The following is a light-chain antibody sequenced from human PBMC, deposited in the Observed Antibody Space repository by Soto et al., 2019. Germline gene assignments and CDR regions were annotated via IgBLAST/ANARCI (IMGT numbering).Light chain of an antibody. Sequence: QPVLTQPPSASGTPGQRVTISCSGSSSNIGSNYVFWYQHLPGTAPKLLIYRNNQRPSGVPDRFSGSKSGTSASLAISGLRSEDETDYYCAASDDSLSGVVFGGGTKLTVL. CDR1: SSNIGSNY. J-gene: IGLJ2*01. CDR2: RNN. CDR3: AASDDSLSGVV. V-gene: IGLV1-47*01.